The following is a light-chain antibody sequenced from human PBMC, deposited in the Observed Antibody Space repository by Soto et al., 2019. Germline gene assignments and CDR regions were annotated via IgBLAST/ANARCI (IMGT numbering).Light chain of an antibody. J-gene: IGLJ2*01. Sequence: QSALTQPPSASGSPGQSVTISCTGTSSDIGGYNYVSWYQQHPGKAPKLMIYEVSRRPSGVPDRFSGSTSGNTASLTVSGLQAEDEAEYYCSSYAGSNTYVVFGGGTQLTVL. V-gene: IGLV2-8*01. CDR1: SSDIGGYNY. CDR3: SSYAGSNTYVV. CDR2: EVS.